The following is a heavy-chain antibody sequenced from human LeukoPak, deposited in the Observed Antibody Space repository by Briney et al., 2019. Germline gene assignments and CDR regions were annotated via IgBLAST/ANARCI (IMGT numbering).Heavy chain of an antibody. CDR3: ARGRIAVQGWFDP. D-gene: IGHD6-19*01. V-gene: IGHV1-46*01. J-gene: IGHJ5*02. CDR1: GYTFTGYY. CDR2: INPSGGST. Sequence: VSVKVSCKASGYTFTGYYMHWVRQAPGQGLEWMGIINPSGGSTSYAQKFQGRVTMTRDTSTSTVYMELSSLRSEDTAVYYCARGRIAVQGWFDPWGQGTLVTGSS.